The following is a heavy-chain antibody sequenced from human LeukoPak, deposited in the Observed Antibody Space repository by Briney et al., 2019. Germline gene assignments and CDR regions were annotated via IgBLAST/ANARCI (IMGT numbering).Heavy chain of an antibody. J-gene: IGHJ4*02. Sequence: ASVKVSRKASGYTFTGYYMHWVRQAPGQGLEWIGWINPNSGGTNYAQKFQGRVTMTRDTSISTAYMELSRLRSDDTAVYYCARDTTSYYYDSSGYSFDYWGQGTLFTVSS. CDR3: ARDTTSYYYDSSGYSFDY. CDR1: GYTFTGYY. D-gene: IGHD3-22*01. V-gene: IGHV1-2*02. CDR2: INPNSGGT.